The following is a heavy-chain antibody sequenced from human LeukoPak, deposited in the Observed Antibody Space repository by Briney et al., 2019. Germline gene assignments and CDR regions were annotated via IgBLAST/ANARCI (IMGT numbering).Heavy chain of an antibody. CDR3: EREILGGFNPGAY. CDR2: IHRSGSP. Sequence: SETLSLTCTVSLDSTTSNFWGWVRQPPGKSLEWIGEIHRSGSPNYNPSLQSRVTISIDRSRNQIVLELSSVTAADTAVYYCEREILGGFNPGAYWGQGTLVTVSS. J-gene: IGHJ4*02. V-gene: IGHV4-4*02. D-gene: IGHD1-14*01. CDR1: LDSTTSNFW.